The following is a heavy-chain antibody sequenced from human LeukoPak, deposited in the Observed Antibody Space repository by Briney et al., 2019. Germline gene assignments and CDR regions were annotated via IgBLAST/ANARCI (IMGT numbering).Heavy chain of an antibody. CDR2: IKQDGSEK. Sequence: GGSLRLSCAASGFTFSSYWMSWVRQAPGKGLEWVANIKQDGSEKYYVDSVKGRFTISRDNAKNSLYLQMNSLRAEDTALYYCARRGYSYGQYYFDYWGQGTLVTVSS. V-gene: IGHV3-7*03. CDR1: GFTFSSYW. J-gene: IGHJ4*02. CDR3: ARRGYSYGQYYFDY. D-gene: IGHD5-18*01.